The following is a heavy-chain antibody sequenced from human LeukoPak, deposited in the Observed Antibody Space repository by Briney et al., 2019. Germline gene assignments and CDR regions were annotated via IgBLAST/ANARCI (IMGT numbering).Heavy chain of an antibody. J-gene: IGHJ3*02. Sequence: GASVKVSCKASGGTFGSYAISWVRQAPGQGLEWMGGIIPIFGTANYAQKFQGRVTITADESTSTAYMELSSLRSEDTAVYYCARGVVGATVVAFDIWGQGTMVTVSS. CDR2: IIPIFGTA. D-gene: IGHD1-26*01. CDR3: ARGVVGATVVAFDI. V-gene: IGHV1-69*13. CDR1: GGTFGSYA.